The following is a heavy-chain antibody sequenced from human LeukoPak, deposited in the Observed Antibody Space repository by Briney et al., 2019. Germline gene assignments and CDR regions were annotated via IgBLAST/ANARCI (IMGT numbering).Heavy chain of an antibody. CDR3: AKDHWGAIRGEFDY. J-gene: IGHJ4*02. D-gene: IGHD3-10*01. Sequence: GGSLRLSCAASGFTFSTFGMNWVRQAPGKGLEWVSSISGSSSSIYYADSVKGRFTISRDNAKNSLYLQMNSLRAEDMAVYFCAKDHWGAIRGEFDYWGQGTLVTVSS. CDR2: ISGSSSSI. CDR1: GFTFSTFG. V-gene: IGHV3-21*04.